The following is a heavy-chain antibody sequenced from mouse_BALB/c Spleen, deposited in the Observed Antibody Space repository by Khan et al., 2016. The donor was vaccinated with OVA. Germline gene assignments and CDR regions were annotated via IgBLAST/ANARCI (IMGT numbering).Heavy chain of an antibody. D-gene: IGHD2-10*01. Sequence: QVQLKESGPGLAAPSQSLSITCTISGFSLTNYGVHWVRQPPGKGLEWLAVLWSDGSTTYNSALKSRLTITKDNSQSQVFLKMNSLQTDDTAIYFCARQPYYHYNIMDYWGRGTSGTGSS. CDR1: GFSLTNYG. V-gene: IGHV2-6-1*01. CDR2: LWSDGST. CDR3: ARQPYYHYNIMDY. J-gene: IGHJ4*01.